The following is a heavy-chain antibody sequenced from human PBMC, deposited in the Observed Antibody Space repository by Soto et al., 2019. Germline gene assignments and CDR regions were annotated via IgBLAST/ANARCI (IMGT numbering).Heavy chain of an antibody. CDR1: GFTFTNYA. CDR2: TSYDGSNK. Sequence: GGSLRLSCAASGFTFTNYAMYWVRQAPGKGPEWVAATSYDGSNKYYADSVKGRFTISRDNSKNTLYLQMNSLGGEDTAVYYCAKRYCTSTSCPNSGHYMDVWGKGTTVTVSS. CDR3: AKRYCTSTSCPNSGHYMDV. D-gene: IGHD2-2*01. J-gene: IGHJ6*03. V-gene: IGHV3-30*18.